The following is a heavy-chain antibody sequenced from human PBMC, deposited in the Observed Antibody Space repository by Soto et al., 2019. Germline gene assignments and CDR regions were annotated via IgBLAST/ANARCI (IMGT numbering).Heavy chain of an antibody. V-gene: IGHV4-31*03. CDR1: GGSISSGGYY. J-gene: IGHJ5*02. CDR3: AREHCRGGSCYRNWFDP. CDR2: IYYSGST. D-gene: IGHD2-15*01. Sequence: QVQLQESGPGLVKPSQTLSLTCTVSGGSISSGGYYWSWIRQHPGKGLEWIGYIYYSGSTYYNPSLKSRVTISVDTSKNQFSLKLSSVTAEATAVYYGAREHCRGGSCYRNWFDPWGQGTLVPVSS.